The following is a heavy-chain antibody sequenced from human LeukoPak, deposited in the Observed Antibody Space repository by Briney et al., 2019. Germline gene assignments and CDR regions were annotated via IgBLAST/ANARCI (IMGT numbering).Heavy chain of an antibody. J-gene: IGHJ4*02. CDR1: GFTFINAW. CDR2: IKSKSDDGTT. D-gene: IGHD3-10*01. Sequence: PGGSLRLSCEASGFTFINAWMSWVRQAPGKGLEWVGRIKSKSDDGTTDFAAPVKGRFSISRDDSKNTLYLQMNSLKTEDTAVYYCPTALRGVFLYDYWGQGTLVTVSS. CDR3: PTALRGVFLYDY. V-gene: IGHV3-15*01.